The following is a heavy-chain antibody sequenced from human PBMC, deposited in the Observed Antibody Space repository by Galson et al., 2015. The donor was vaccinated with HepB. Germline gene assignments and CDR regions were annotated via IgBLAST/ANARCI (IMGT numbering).Heavy chain of an antibody. V-gene: IGHV2-5*02. D-gene: IGHD2-15*01. CDR2: IYWDADK. J-gene: IGHJ4*02. CDR1: GFSLSTSGVG. CDR3: AHTLVDRHFDY. Sequence: ALVKPTQTLTLTCTFSGFSLSTSGVGVGWIRQPPGKALEWLALIYWDADKRYSPSLKSRLTITKDTSKNQVVLTMTNMDPVDTATYYCAHTLVDRHFDYWGQGTLVTVSS.